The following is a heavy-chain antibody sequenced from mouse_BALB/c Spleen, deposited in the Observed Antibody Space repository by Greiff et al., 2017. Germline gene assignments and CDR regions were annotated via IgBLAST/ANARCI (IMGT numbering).Heavy chain of an antibody. D-gene: IGHD2-1*01. J-gene: IGHJ2*01. CDR3: ARLGGNYDYFDY. CDR2: IDPSDSET. CDR1: GYSFTSYW. Sequence: VQLQQSGPQLVRPGASVKISCKASGYSFTSYWMHWVKQRPGQGLEWIGMIDPSDSETRLNQKFKDKATLTVDKSSSTAYMQLSSPTSEDSAVYYCARLGGNYDYFDYWGQGTTLTVSS. V-gene: IGHV1S127*01.